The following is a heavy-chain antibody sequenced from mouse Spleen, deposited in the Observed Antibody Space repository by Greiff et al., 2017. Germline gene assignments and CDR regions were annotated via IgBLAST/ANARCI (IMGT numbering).Heavy chain of an antibody. Sequence: QVQLQQSGAELVRPGTSVKVSCKASGYAFTNYLIEWVKQRPGQGLEWIGVINPGSGGTNYNEKFKGKATLTADKSSSTAYMQLSSLTSDDSAVYFCARSLDYWGQGTTLTVSS. J-gene: IGHJ2*01. CDR2: INPGSGGT. CDR1: GYAFTNYL. V-gene: IGHV1-54*01. CDR3: ARSLDY.